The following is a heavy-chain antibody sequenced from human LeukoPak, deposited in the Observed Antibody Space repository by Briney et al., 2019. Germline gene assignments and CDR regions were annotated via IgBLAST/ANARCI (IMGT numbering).Heavy chain of an antibody. CDR3: AKDLIVVVPAAIRSNFDY. V-gene: IGHV3-30*02. Sequence: PGGFLRLSCAASGFTFSSYGMHWVRPAPGKGLEWVAFIRYDGSNKYYADSVKGRFTISRDNSKNTLYLQMNSLRAEDTAVYYCAKDLIVVVPAAIRSNFDYWGQRTLVTVSS. D-gene: IGHD2-2*02. J-gene: IGHJ4*02. CDR1: GFTFSSYG. CDR2: IRYDGSNK.